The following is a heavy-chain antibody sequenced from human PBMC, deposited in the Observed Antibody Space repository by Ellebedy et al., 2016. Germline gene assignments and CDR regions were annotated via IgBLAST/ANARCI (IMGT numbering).Heavy chain of an antibody. CDR3: TRRAPLGCSSTSCQPPAAGMYYYYMDV. J-gene: IGHJ6*03. Sequence: GGSLRLSXAASGFTFSGSAMHWVRQASGKGLEWVGRIRSKANSYATAYAASVKGRFTISRDDSKNTAYLQMNSLKTEDTAVYYCTRRAPLGCSSTSCQPPAAGMYYYYMDVWGKGTTVTVSS. CDR2: IRSKANSYAT. CDR1: GFTFSGSA. V-gene: IGHV3-73*01. D-gene: IGHD2-2*01.